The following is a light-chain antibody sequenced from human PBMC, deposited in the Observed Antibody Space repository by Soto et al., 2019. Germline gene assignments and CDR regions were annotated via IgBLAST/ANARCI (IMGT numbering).Light chain of an antibody. Sequence: ETVMTQSPATLSVSPGERATLSCRASQSVSSNLAWYQQKPGQAPRLLIYRASTRATGIPARFSGSGSGTEFTLTISSLQSEDFAVYYCQQYNNWPPWTFGQGTKVEIK. CDR2: RAS. V-gene: IGKV3-15*01. CDR3: QQYNNWPPWT. J-gene: IGKJ1*01. CDR1: QSVSSN.